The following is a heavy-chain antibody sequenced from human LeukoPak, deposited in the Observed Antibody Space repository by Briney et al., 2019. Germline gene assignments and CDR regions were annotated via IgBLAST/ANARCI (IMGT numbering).Heavy chain of an antibody. V-gene: IGHV1-2*06. CDR3: ARVVDTAMVTMVD. Sequence: ASVKVSCKASGYTFTGYYMHWVRQAPGQGLEWMGRINPNSGGTNYAQKFQGRVTMTRDTPISTAYMELSRLRSDDTAVYYCARVVDTAMVTMVDWGQGTLVTVSS. CDR2: INPNSGGT. D-gene: IGHD5-18*01. CDR1: GYTFTGYY. J-gene: IGHJ4*02.